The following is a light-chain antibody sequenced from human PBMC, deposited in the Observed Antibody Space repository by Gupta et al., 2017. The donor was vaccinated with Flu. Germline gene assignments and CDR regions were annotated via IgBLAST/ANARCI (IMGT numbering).Light chain of an antibody. CDR1: NIGSKS. CDR3: QVSDSSSDHPVV. Sequence: VLTQPPSVSVAPGQTARITCGGNNIGSKSVHWYQKKPGQVPVLVVYDDSDRPSGIPARFSISNSGDTATLTIGRVDAGDEADYCYQVSDSSSDHPVVFGGGTKLTVL. J-gene: IGLJ2*01. CDR2: DDS. V-gene: IGLV3-21*02.